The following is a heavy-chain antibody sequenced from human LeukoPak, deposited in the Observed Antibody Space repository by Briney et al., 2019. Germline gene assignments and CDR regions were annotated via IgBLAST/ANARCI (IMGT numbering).Heavy chain of an antibody. V-gene: IGHV4-38-2*02. J-gene: IGHJ4*02. D-gene: IGHD4-17*01. CDR2: IYHSGST. CDR3: ARMTTVTFDY. Sequence: PSETLSLTCTVSGYSISSGYYWGWIRQPPGKGLEWIGSIYHSGSTYYNPSLKSRVTISVDTSKNQFSLKLSSVTAADTAVYYCARMTTVTFDYWGQGTLVTVSS. CDR1: GYSISSGYY.